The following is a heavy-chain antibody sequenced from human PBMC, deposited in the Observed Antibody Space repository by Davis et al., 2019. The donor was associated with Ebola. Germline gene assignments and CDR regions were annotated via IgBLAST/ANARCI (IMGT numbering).Heavy chain of an antibody. D-gene: IGHD6-13*01. J-gene: IGHJ6*02. Sequence: GGSLRLSCAASGFTFSSYGMHWVRQAPGKGLEWVAVIWYDGSNKYYADSVKGRFTISRDNSKNSLYLQMNSLRTEDTALYYCAKDQYSSSWYEGYYYYGMDVWGQGTTVTVSS. CDR3: AKDQYSSSWYEGYYYYGMDV. V-gene: IGHV3-33*03. CDR1: GFTFSSYG. CDR2: IWYDGSNK.